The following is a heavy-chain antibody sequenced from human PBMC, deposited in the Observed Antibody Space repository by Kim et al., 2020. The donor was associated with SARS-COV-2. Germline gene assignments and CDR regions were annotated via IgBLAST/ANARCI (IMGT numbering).Heavy chain of an antibody. CDR1: GYTFTTYW. Sequence: GESLKISCETSGYTFTTYWITWVRQMPGKGLEWMGRIDPIDSYTNYSPSFQGHITISTDKSISTAYLQWSSLKASDTAMYYCARHPYESSRYYGQYYFDFWGQGTLVTVSS. CDR2: IDPIDSYT. J-gene: IGHJ4*02. D-gene: IGHD3-22*01. V-gene: IGHV5-10-1*01. CDR3: ARHPYESSRYYGQYYFDF.